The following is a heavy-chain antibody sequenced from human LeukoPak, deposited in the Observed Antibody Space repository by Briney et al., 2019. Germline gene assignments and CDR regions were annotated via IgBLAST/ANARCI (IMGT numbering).Heavy chain of an antibody. D-gene: IGHD3-16*02. CDR2: INHSGST. CDR3: ARGYDYVWGSYRPLDY. CDR1: GGSFSGYY. J-gene: IGHJ4*02. V-gene: IGHV4-34*01. Sequence: PSETLSLTCAVYGGSFSGYYWSWIRQPPGKGLEWIGEINHSGSTNYNPSLKSRVTISVDTSKNQFSLKLSSVTAADTAVYYCARGYDYVWGSYRPLDYWGQGTLVTVSS.